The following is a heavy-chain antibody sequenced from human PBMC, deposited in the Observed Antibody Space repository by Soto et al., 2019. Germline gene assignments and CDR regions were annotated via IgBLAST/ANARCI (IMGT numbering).Heavy chain of an antibody. D-gene: IGHD1-1*01. CDR3: ARDLWVEPELYYYGMDV. CDR2: IFYSGTT. V-gene: IGHV4-30-4*01. CDR1: GGSISSADYY. Sequence: SXETLSLTCTVSGGSISSADYYWSWIRQTPGKGLEWIGHIFYSGTTYYNPSLKSRLTISVDTSKNHFSLRLTSVTAADTAVYYCARDLWVEPELYYYGMDVWGQGTTVTVSS. J-gene: IGHJ6*02.